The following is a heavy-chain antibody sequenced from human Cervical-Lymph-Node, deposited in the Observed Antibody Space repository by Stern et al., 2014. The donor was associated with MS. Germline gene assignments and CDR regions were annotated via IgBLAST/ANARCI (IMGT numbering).Heavy chain of an antibody. CDR2: ISWNSGNI. CDR1: GFTFDDYA. CDR3: AKGWELASLIEY. Sequence: EVQLVESGGGLVQPGRSLRLSCAASGFTFDDYAMHWVRQVPGKGLEWVSGISWNSGNIGYADSVKGRFTISRDNAKNSLHLQMNSLRAEDTALYYCAKGWELASLIEYWGQGTLVTVSS. V-gene: IGHV3-9*01. D-gene: IGHD1-26*01. J-gene: IGHJ4*02.